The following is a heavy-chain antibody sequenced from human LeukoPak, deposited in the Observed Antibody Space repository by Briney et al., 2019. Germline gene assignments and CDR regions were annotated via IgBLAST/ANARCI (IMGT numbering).Heavy chain of an antibody. V-gene: IGHV3-23*01. CDR3: SKDRYFGSGNRDAFDI. J-gene: IGHJ3*02. D-gene: IGHD3-10*01. CDR1: GFTFNNYA. Sequence: GGSLRLSCAASGFTFNNYAMSWVRQAPGKGLEWVSGISDSGASTYYADSVKGRFTISRDNSKNTLYLQINSQRAEDTAVYFCSKDRYFGSGNRDAFDIWGQGTMVTVSS. CDR2: ISDSGAST.